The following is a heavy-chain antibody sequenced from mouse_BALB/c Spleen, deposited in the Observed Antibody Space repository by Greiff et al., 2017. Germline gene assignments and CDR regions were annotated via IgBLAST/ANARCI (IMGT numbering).Heavy chain of an antibody. CDR1: GYSFTGYY. Sequence: VQLQQSGPELVKPGASVKISCKASGYSFTGYYMHWVKQSHVKSLEWIGRINPYNGATSYNQNFKDKASLTVDKSSSTAYMELHSLTSEDSAVYYCARPYYDPHYYAMDYWGQGTSVTVSS. J-gene: IGHJ4*01. D-gene: IGHD2-4*01. V-gene: IGHV1-31*01. CDR2: INPYNGAT. CDR3: ARPYYDPHYYAMDY.